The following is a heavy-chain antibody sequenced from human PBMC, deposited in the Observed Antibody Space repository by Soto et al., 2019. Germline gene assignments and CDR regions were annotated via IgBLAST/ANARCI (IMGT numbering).Heavy chain of an antibody. CDR3: ARLGSVELATDTNWYFDL. CDR1: DGYCSGYY. Sequence: PSEPLSLTYAVDDGYCSGYYCRCIRQPPGKGLEWIGEINHSGSTNYNPSLKSRVTISVDTSKNQFSLKLTSMTAADTAVYYCARLGSVELATDTNWYFDLWGRGTLVT. CDR2: INHSGST. J-gene: IGHJ2*01. V-gene: IGHV4-34*01. D-gene: IGHD5-12*01.